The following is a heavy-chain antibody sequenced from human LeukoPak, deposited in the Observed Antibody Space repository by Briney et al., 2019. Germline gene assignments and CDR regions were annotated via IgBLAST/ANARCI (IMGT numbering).Heavy chain of an antibody. CDR1: GSTFTSYD. D-gene: IGHD3-10*01. Sequence: GASVKVSCKASGSTFTSYDINWVRQATGQGLEWMGWMNPNSGNTGYAQKFQDRVTMTRNTSISTAYMELSSLRSEDTAVYYCARDSPARGDPPPHWGQGTLVTVSS. CDR2: MNPNSGNT. J-gene: IGHJ1*01. V-gene: IGHV1-8*01. CDR3: ARDSPARGDPPPH.